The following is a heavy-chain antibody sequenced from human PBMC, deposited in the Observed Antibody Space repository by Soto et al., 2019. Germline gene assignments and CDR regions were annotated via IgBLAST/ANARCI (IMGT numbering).Heavy chain of an antibody. J-gene: IGHJ5*02. CDR2: ISHDGSKR. CDR3: ARDQSWHDLVWWFDP. V-gene: IGHV3-30*03. CDR1: GFTFSTYW. D-gene: IGHD1-1*01. Sequence: PGGSLRLSCAASGFTFSTYWMSWVRQAPGKGLEWVAVISHDGSKRNYADSVKGRFTISRDKSKDTVYLQMNSLRAEDTAVYYCARDQSWHDLVWWFDPWGQGTLVTVSS.